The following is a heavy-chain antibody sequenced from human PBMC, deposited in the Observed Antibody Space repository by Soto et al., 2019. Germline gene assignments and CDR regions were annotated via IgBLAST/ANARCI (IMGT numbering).Heavy chain of an antibody. V-gene: IGHV1-18*01. CDR3: ARAVTGYELTTYYYHYYMDV. Sequence: ASVKVSCKASGYTFSNYGISWVRQAPGQGLEWMGWISAYNGDTNYAQKFQGRVTRTRDTSTSTANMELRSLRSDDTAVYYCARAVTGYELTTYYYHYYMDVWGKGTTVTVSS. D-gene: IGHD5-12*01. CDR2: ISAYNGDT. CDR1: GYTFSNYG. J-gene: IGHJ6*03.